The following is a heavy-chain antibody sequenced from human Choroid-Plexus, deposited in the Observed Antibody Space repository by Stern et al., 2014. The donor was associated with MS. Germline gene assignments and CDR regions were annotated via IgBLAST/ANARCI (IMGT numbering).Heavy chain of an antibody. V-gene: IGHV3-30*18. D-gene: IGHD2-8*01. CDR2: VSYDGSNK. CDR1: GFTFGSCA. Sequence: VQLVESGGGVVQPGRPLRLSCAASGFTFGSCAMHWVRQAPGKGLEWVAGVSYDGSNKYYADSVKGCFTVSRDNSQNTLYMQMSSLRAEDTAVYYCAKDRQYLTYFFDHWGQGSLVTVSS. CDR3: AKDRQYLTYFFDH. J-gene: IGHJ5*02.